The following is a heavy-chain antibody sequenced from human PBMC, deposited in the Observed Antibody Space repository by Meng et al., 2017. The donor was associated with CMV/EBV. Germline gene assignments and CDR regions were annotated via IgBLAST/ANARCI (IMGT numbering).Heavy chain of an antibody. D-gene: IGHD6-19*01. CDR1: GFTFSSYW. J-gene: IGHJ5*02. CDR2: INSDGSST. V-gene: IGHV3-74*01. CDR3: ARDRYSSGWYSSGARWFDP. Sequence: GGSLRLSCAASGFTFSSYWMHWVRQAPGKGLVWVSRINSDGSSTSYADSVKGRFTISRDNAKNTLYLQMNSLRAEDTAVYYCARDRYSSGWYSSGARWFDPWGQGTLVTVSS.